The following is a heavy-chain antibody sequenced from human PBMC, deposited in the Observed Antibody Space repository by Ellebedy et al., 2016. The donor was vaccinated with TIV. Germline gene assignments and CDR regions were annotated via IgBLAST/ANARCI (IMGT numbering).Heavy chain of an antibody. V-gene: IGHV1-46*04. CDR2: INPSGGST. CDR1: GGTFSSYA. CDR3: ARGGGYYYGMDV. Sequence: AASVKVSCKASGGTFSSYAISWVRQAPGQGLEWMGIINPSGGSTTYAQNLQGRVTMTRDTSTTTVYMELSSLRSEDTAVYYCARGGGYYYGMDVWGQGTTVTVSS. J-gene: IGHJ6*02. D-gene: IGHD3-10*01.